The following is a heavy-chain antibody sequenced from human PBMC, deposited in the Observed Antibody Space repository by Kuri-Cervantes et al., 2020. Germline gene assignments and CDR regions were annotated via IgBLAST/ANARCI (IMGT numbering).Heavy chain of an antibody. CDR3: ARRSLIAAAGKGGNY. Sequence: SQTLSLTCAVYGGSFSGYYWSWIRQPPGKGLEWIGEINHSGSTNYNPSLKSRVTISVDTSKNQFSLKLSSVTAADTAVYYCARRSLIAAAGKGGNYWGQGTLVTSPQ. V-gene: IGHV4-34*01. J-gene: IGHJ4*02. CDR1: GGSFSGYY. D-gene: IGHD6-13*01. CDR2: INHSGST.